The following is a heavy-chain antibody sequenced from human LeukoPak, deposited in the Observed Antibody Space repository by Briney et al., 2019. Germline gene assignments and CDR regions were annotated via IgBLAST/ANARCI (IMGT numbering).Heavy chain of an antibody. CDR2: IIPIFGTA. CDR3: ASNSPPHLLDDHVGLPSTDYYYYYYYMDV. D-gene: IGHD3-16*01. V-gene: IGHV1-69*05. J-gene: IGHJ6*03. Sequence: ASVKVSCKASGGTFSSYAISWVRQAPGQGLEWMGGIIPIFGTANYAQKFQGRVTITTDESTSTAYMELSSLRSEDTAVYYCASNSPPHLLDDHVGLPSTDYYYYYYYMDVWGKGTTVTVSS. CDR1: GGTFSSYA.